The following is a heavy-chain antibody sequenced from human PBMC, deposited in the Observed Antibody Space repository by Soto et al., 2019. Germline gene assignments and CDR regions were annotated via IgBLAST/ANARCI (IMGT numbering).Heavy chain of an antibody. CDR3: ARVSQLLYGDPPGF. V-gene: IGHV4-34*01. CDR2: VNHSGFT. D-gene: IGHD2-2*02. J-gene: IGHJ4*02. CDR1: GGSFTDYY. Sequence: SETLSLTCAVYGGSFTDYYWSWIRQPPGKGLEWIGEVNHSGFTNYNPSLKTRVAMSIDTSKNQFSLKLNSLTAADTAVYYCARVSQLLYGDPPGFWGQGTLVTV.